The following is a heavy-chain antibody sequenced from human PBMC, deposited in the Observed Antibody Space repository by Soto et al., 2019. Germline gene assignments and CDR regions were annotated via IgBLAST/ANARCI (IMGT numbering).Heavy chain of an antibody. Sequence: ASVKVSCKASGYTFTSYAMHWVRQAPGQRVEWMGWINAGNGNTKYSQKFQGRGTITRDTSASTAYMELSSLRSEDTAVYYCARGPGGPDGPGDYWGQGTLVTVSS. V-gene: IGHV1-3*01. CDR3: ARGPGGPDGPGDY. CDR2: INAGNGNT. J-gene: IGHJ4*02. CDR1: GYTFTSYA. D-gene: IGHD2-15*01.